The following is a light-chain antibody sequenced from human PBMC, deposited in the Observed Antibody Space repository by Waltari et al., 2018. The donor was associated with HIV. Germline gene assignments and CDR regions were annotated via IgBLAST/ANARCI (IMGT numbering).Light chain of an antibody. CDR1: STDVGSYNY. V-gene: IGLV2-14*01. Sequence: QSALTQPASVSGSPGQSITISCLGTSTDVGSYNYVPWYQHHPGKAPKVIIYEVSNRPSGVSNRFSASKSGNTASLTISGLQTEDEADYYCSSYTSISSQVFGGGTKLTVL. CDR2: EVS. CDR3: SSYTSISSQV. J-gene: IGLJ2*01.